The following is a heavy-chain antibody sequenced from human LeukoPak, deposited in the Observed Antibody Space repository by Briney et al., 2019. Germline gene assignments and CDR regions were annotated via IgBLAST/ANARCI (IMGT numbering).Heavy chain of an antibody. J-gene: IGHJ6*03. CDR1: GFTFSSYS. V-gene: IGHV3-21*01. CDR2: ISSSSSYI. Sequence: GGSLRLSCAASGFTFSSYSMNWVRQAPGKGLEWVSSISSSSSYIYYADSVKGRFTISRDNAKNSLYLQMNSLRAEDTAVYYCTRAGGLVRGVHYYYYMDVWGKGTTVTISS. CDR3: TRAGGLVRGVHYYYYMDV. D-gene: IGHD3-10*01.